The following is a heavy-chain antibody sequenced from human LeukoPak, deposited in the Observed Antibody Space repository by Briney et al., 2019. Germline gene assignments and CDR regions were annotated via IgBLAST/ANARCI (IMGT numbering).Heavy chain of an antibody. J-gene: IGHJ4*02. CDR2: IYYSGST. Sequence: SETLSLTCTVSGGSISGYYWSWIRQPPGKGLEWIGYIYYSGSTNYNPSLKSRVTISVDTSKNQFSLKLSSVTAADTAVYYCARGVGYYGSGSYFDYWGQGTLVTVSS. V-gene: IGHV4-59*01. D-gene: IGHD3-10*01. CDR1: GGSISGYY. CDR3: ARGVGYYGSGSYFDY.